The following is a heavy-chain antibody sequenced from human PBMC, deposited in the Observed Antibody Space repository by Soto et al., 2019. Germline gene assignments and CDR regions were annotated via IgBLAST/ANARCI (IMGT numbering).Heavy chain of an antibody. CDR3: AKDITTIFGVVNGPGDVL. CDR1: GFTFSSYW. CDR2: INSDGSST. V-gene: IGHV3-74*01. J-gene: IGHJ4*02. D-gene: IGHD3-3*01. Sequence: PGGSLRLSCAASGFTFSSYWMHWVRQAPGKGLVWVSRINSDGSSTSYADSVKGRFTISRDNAKNTLYVQMNSLRAEDTAVYYCAKDITTIFGVVNGPGDVLWGQGTLVTVSS.